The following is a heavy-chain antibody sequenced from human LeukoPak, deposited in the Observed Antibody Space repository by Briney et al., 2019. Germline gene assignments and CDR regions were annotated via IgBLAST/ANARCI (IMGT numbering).Heavy chain of an antibody. J-gene: IGHJ6*03. CDR2: IYYSGST. D-gene: IGHD3-22*01. CDR3: ATDVGYVGYDSSGYAYYYYYMDV. CDR1: GGSLSSYY. Sequence: PSETLSLTCTVSGGSLSSYYWSWIRQPPGKGLEWIGYIYYSGSTNYNPSLKSRVTISVDTSKNQFSLKLSSVTAADTAVYYCATDVGYVGYDSSGYAYYYYYMDVWGKGTTVTVSS. V-gene: IGHV4-59*12.